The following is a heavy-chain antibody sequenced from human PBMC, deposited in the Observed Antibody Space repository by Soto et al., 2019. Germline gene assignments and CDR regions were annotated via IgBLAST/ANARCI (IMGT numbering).Heavy chain of an antibody. CDR1: GFIFHTYW. J-gene: IGHJ4*02. V-gene: IGHV3-7*05. CDR2: IPPDGSAK. Sequence: PXXSLRLSFAASGFIFHTYWMNWVRQTPGKGLEWVANIPPDGSAKFYVDSVKGRFTVSRDNAKNSLYLKMNSLRAEDTAVYYCAGWGQQNFWGLGTLVTVS. CDR3: AGWGQQNF. D-gene: IGHD3-16*01.